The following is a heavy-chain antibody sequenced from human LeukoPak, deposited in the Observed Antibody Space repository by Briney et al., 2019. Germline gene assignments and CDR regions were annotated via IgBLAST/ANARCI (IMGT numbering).Heavy chain of an antibody. Sequence: GGSLRLSCAASGFTFRLYSMNWVRQAPGKGLERLSYIRSTDGAIAYADSVKGRFTISRDDAKNSLYLQMNSLRDEDTAVYYCARDRDWAFDYWGQGTLITVSS. CDR2: IRSTDGAI. J-gene: IGHJ4*02. V-gene: IGHV3-48*02. D-gene: IGHD3-9*01. CDR3: ARDRDWAFDY. CDR1: GFTFRLYS.